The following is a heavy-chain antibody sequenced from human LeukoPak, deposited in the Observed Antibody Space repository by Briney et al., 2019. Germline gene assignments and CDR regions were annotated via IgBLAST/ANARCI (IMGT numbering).Heavy chain of an antibody. J-gene: IGHJ5*02. CDR1: GGSISSYY. Sequence: SETLSLTCTVSGGSISSYYWSWIRQPPGKGLEWIGYIYYSGSTNYNPSLKSRVTISVDTSKNQFSLKLSSVTAADTAVYYCVRGRVGATLGWFDPWGQGTLVTVSS. D-gene: IGHD1-26*01. CDR3: VRGRVGATLGWFDP. CDR2: IYYSGST. V-gene: IGHV4-59*01.